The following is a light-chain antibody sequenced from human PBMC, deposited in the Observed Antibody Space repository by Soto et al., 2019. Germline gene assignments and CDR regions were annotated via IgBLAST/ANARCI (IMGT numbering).Light chain of an antibody. CDR2: WAS. Sequence: DIVVTQSPDSLDVSLGERATINCKSSQSVLYSSNNKNYLGWYQQKPGQTPKLLLYWASTRESGVPDRFSGSGSGTDFTLTISSLQAEDVAVYYCQQYYSAPRTFGQGTKVEIK. CDR3: QQYYSAPRT. V-gene: IGKV4-1*01. CDR1: QSVLYSSNNKNY. J-gene: IGKJ2*01.